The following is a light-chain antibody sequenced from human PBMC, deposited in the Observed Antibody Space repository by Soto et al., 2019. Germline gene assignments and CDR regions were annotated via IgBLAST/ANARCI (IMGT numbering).Light chain of an antibody. V-gene: IGKV3-15*01. Sequence: EIVFTQSPGTLSLSPGEGATLSCRASQSISSNFLAWYQQKSGQAPRLLIYGASTRDTGIPARFSGRGSGTEFTLTISRLQSEDFTVYYCQHYNNWVGTFGGGTKVDIK. CDR1: QSISSNF. CDR3: QHYNNWVGT. CDR2: GAS. J-gene: IGKJ4*01.